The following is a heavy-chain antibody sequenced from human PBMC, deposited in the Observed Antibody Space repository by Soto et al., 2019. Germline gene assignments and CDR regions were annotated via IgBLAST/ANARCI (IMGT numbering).Heavy chain of an antibody. Sequence: ASVKVSCKVSGYTLTELSMHWVRQAPGKGLEWMGGFDPEDGETIYAQKFQGRVTMTEDTSTDTAYMELSSLRSEDTAVYYCATAGSLAAALDSWGQGTLVTVS. CDR3: ATAGSLAAALDS. CDR1: GYTLTELS. V-gene: IGHV1-24*01. D-gene: IGHD6-13*01. J-gene: IGHJ4*02. CDR2: FDPEDGET.